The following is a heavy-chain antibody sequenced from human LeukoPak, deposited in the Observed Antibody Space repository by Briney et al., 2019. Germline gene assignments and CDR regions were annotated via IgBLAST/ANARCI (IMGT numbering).Heavy chain of an antibody. CDR1: GFTFSTYA. CDR3: AKEDVKHSSGYYYPFDY. V-gene: IGHV3-23*01. Sequence: PGGSLRLSCAASGFTFSTYAMSWVRQAPGKGLEWVSTISGRGSSTYYADSVKGRFTISKDNSKSTLYLQMNSLRAEDTAVYYCAKEDVKHSSGYYYPFDYWGQGTLVTVSS. D-gene: IGHD3-22*01. J-gene: IGHJ4*02. CDR2: ISGRGSST.